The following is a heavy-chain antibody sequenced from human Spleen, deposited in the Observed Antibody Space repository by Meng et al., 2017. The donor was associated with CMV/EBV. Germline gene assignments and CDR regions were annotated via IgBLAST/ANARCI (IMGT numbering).Heavy chain of an antibody. CDR3: TRPNIVATIGAFNI. J-gene: IGHJ3*02. D-gene: IGHD5-12*01. Sequence: GESLKISCVASGFIFSNYAMHWVRQAPGKGLEWVAVVTNDGRNKYYADSVKGRFTISRDNSRNTLYLQVSSLRPEDKSVYFCTRPNIVATIGAFNIWGRGTMVTVSS. V-gene: IGHV3-30*04. CDR2: VTNDGRNK. CDR1: GFIFSNYA.